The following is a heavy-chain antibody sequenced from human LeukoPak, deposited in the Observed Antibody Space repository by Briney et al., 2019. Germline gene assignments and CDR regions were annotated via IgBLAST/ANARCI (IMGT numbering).Heavy chain of an antibody. V-gene: IGHV4-59*01. Sequence: SETLSLTCSVSGGSISRYYWSWIRQPPGKGLEWLGYIYYSWSTNYNPSLKSRVTISVDTSKNQFSLKLSSVTAADTAVYYCARVLYDYVWGSYRQTYYFAYWGQGPLVTVSS. CDR1: GGSISRYY. CDR2: IYYSWST. CDR3: ARVLYDYVWGSYRQTYYFAY. J-gene: IGHJ4*02. D-gene: IGHD3-16*02.